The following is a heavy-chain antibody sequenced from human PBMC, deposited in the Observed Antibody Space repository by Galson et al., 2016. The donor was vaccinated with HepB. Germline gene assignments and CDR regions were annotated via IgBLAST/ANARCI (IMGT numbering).Heavy chain of an antibody. J-gene: IGHJ4*02. Sequence: SVKVSCKASGYTFSTFYVHWVRQAPGQGLEWIGRIMPNGGGTIYAQNLQGGVTVTGDTSTSTVYMELSSLISEDTAVYYCARDGHKWDFDYWGQGSLVTVSS. CDR2: IMPNGGGT. V-gene: IGHV1-46*01. CDR3: ARDGHKWDFDY. CDR1: GYTFSTFY. D-gene: IGHD1-26*01.